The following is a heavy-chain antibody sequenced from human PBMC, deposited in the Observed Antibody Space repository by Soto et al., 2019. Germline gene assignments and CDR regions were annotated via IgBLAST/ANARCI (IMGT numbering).Heavy chain of an antibody. CDR1: GYTFSSRG. V-gene: IGHV1-18*01. D-gene: IGHD4-17*01. CDR3: VREAGDYDWYFDL. J-gene: IGHJ2*01. Sequence: QAQLVQSGPEVKEPGASVKVSCKASGYTFSSRGIYWVRQAPGQGLEWMGWISPHNAKTHYAQSLQGRDNLTTATATSTAYMDLRNLKSEDTAVYYCVREAGDYDWYFDLWGRGTPVTVSS. CDR2: ISPHNAKT.